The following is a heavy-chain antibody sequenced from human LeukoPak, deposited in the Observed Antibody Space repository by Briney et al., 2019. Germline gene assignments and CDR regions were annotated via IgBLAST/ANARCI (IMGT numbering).Heavy chain of an antibody. V-gene: IGHV4-59*08. J-gene: IGHJ5*02. D-gene: IGHD1-26*01. CDR3: ARHAIYSGGYSFWFDP. CDR1: GGSISGYY. CDR2: VCNSEYT. Sequence: PSETLSLTCTVSGGSISGYYWSWIRQPPGKGLEWIAYVCNSEYTNYNPSLKSRASISVDTSKNLCSLRLTSVTAADTAVYYCARHAIYSGGYSFWFDPWGLGTLVTVS.